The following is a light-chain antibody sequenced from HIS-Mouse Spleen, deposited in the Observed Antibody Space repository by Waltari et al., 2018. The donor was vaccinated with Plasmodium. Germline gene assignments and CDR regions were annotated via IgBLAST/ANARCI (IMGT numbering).Light chain of an antibody. CDR2: EDS. V-gene: IGLV3-10*01. J-gene: IGLJ3*02. Sequence: SYELTQPPSVSVSPGQTARIPCSGAALPKKYAYWNQQKSGQAPVLVIYEDSKRPSGIPERFSGSSSGTMATLTISGAQVEDEADYYCYSTDSSGNHRVFGGGTKLTVL. CDR3: YSTDSSGNHRV. CDR1: ALPKKY.